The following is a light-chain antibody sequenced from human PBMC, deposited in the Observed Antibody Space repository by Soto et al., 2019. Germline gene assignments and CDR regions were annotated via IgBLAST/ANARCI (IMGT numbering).Light chain of an antibody. Sequence: DIQMTQSPSSLSASVGDRVTITCQASQGIDIFLNWFQQKPGQAPKLLIYDASNLETGVPSRYSGSGSGSDFTFTINNLQPEDIETYYCQQYVNPPLTFGQGTRLEIK. CDR2: DAS. CDR1: QGIDIF. J-gene: IGKJ5*01. CDR3: QQYVNPPLT. V-gene: IGKV1-33*01.